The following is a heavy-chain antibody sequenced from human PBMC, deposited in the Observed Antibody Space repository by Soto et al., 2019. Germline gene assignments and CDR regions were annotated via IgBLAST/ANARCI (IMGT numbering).Heavy chain of an antibody. CDR1: GYTFTGYY. J-gene: IGHJ4*02. CDR3: ARTSGSYSPFDY. D-gene: IGHD1-26*01. CDR2: IIPIFGTA. V-gene: IGHV1-69*06. Sequence: SVKVSCKASGYTFTGYYMHWVRQAPGQGLEWMGGIIPIFGTANYAQKFQGRVTITADKSTSTAYMELSSLRSEDTAVYYCARTSGSYSPFDYWGQGTLVTVSS.